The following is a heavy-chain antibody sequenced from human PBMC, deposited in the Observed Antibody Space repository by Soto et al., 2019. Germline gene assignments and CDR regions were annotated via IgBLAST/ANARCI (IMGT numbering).Heavy chain of an antibody. V-gene: IGHV3-30*18. J-gene: IGHJ4*02. Sequence: GGSLRLSCAASGFTFSSYGMHWVRQAPGKGLEWVALISYDGRNKYYADSVKGRFTISRDNSENTLYLQMNSLRAEDTAVYYCAKQRYGGYDYDYRGQGT. CDR1: GFTFSSYG. CDR2: ISYDGRNK. D-gene: IGHD5-12*01. CDR3: AKQRYGGYDYDY.